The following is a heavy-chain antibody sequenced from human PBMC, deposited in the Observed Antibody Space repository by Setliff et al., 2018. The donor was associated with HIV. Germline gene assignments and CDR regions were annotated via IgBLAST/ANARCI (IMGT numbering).Heavy chain of an antibody. CDR3: ASDSPYSGDYAPRDPFDI. CDR2: IRQDGREF. CDR1: EFTFTTYW. D-gene: IGHD1-26*01. J-gene: IGHJ3*02. Sequence: GESLRLSCVASEFTFTTYWMSWVRQAPGTGLEWVANIRQDGREFYYVDSVKGRFTITRDNAKKSLYLQMDSLRAEDTAIYYCASDSPYSGDYAPRDPFDIWGQGTMVTVSS. V-gene: IGHV3-7*05.